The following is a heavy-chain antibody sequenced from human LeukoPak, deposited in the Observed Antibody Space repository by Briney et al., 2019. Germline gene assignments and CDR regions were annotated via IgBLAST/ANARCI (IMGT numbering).Heavy chain of an antibody. CDR3: ARDRQWLARGDY. CDR2: ISSSGSTI. V-gene: IGHV3-48*03. D-gene: IGHD6-19*01. J-gene: IGHJ4*02. Sequence: PGGSLRLSCAASGFAFSSYEMNWVRQAPGKGLEGVSYISSSGSTIYYADSVKGRFTISRDNAKNSLYPQMNSLRAEDTAVYYCARDRQWLARGDYWGQGTLVTVSS. CDR1: GFAFSSYE.